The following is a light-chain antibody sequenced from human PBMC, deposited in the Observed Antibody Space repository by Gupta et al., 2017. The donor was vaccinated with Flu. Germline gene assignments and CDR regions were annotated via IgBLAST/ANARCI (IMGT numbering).Light chain of an antibody. CDR3: QQYNNWPPLT. J-gene: IGKJ4*01. V-gene: IGKV3-15*01. Sequence: ATLSASPGERATLSCRASQSVSSNLAWYQQKPGQPPRLLIYGASTRETGIPARFSGSGSGTEFTLTISSLQSEDFAVYYCQQYNNWPPLTFGGGTKVEIK. CDR1: QSVSSN. CDR2: GAS.